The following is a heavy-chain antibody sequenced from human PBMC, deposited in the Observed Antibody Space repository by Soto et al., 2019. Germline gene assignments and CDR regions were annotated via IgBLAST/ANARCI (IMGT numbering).Heavy chain of an antibody. CDR3: ARDYSNYINWFDP. CDR1: GFTFSSYS. D-gene: IGHD4-4*01. V-gene: IGHV3-48*02. CDR2: ISSSSSTI. Sequence: PGGSLRLSCAASGFTFSSYSMNWVRQAPGKGLEWVSYISSSSSTIYYADSAEGRFTISRDNAKNSLYLQMNSLRDEDTAVYYCARDYSNYINWFDPWGQGTLVTVSS. J-gene: IGHJ5*02.